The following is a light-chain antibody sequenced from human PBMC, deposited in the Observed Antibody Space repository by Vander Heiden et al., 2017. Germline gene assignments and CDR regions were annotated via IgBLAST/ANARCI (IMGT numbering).Light chain of an antibody. CDR3: QQDENWPSS. J-gene: IGKJ2*03. CDR2: GAA. V-gene: IGKV3-15*01. CDR1: QSVDKR. Sequence: ETVMTQSPASLSGFPGGRATLSCSASQSVDKRLGRYLHKPGQAPRLLCYGAASRDTGVPATPSDSGSGTEFALTISSLQPEDLGTYYCQQDENWPSSFGQ.